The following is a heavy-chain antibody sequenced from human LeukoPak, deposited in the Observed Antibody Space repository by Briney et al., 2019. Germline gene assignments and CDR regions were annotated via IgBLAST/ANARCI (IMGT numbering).Heavy chain of an antibody. Sequence: ASVKVSCKASGYTFTGYYMHWVRQAPGQGLEWMGWINPNSGGTNYAQKFQGRVTMTRDTSISTAYMELSRLRSDETAVYYCARVAGVRNLYYDSRRGWFDPWGQGTLVTVSS. CDR1: GYTFTGYY. V-gene: IGHV1-2*02. D-gene: IGHD3-22*01. J-gene: IGHJ5*02. CDR2: INPNSGGT. CDR3: ARVAGVRNLYYDSRRGWFDP.